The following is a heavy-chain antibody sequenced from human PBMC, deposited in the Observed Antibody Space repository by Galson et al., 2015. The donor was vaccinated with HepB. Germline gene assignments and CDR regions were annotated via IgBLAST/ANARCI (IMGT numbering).Heavy chain of an antibody. D-gene: IGHD3/OR15-3a*01. V-gene: IGHV1-2*02. CDR1: VDTFSDHY. J-gene: IGHJ4*02. CDR3: ARDYGLKDFDN. Sequence: SVDTFSDHYIHWVRQAPGQGLEWVGEINPKNGDAKYAQKFQGRAPMTRDTSISTAYMEVTSLRSDDTAVYYWARDYGLKDFDNRGPGTPVTLS. CDR2: INPKNGDA.